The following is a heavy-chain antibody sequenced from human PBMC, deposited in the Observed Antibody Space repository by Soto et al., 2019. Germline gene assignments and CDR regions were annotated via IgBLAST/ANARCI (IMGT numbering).Heavy chain of an antibody. CDR2: IYYSGST. V-gene: IGHV4-39*01. CDR3: ARGLNWNYADY. J-gene: IGHJ4*02. CDR1: GGSISSSSYY. Sequence: SETLSLTCTVSGGSISSSSYYWGWIRQPPGKGLEWIGSIYYSGSTYYNPSLKSRVTISVDTSKNQFSLKLSSVTAADTAVYYCARGLNWNYADYWGQGTLVTVSS. D-gene: IGHD1-7*01.